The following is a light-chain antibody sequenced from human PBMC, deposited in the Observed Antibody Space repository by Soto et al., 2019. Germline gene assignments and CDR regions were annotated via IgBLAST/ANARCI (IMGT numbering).Light chain of an antibody. CDR3: SSYVGSNDCLV. CDR1: SSDLGGDDY. CDR2: EVS. V-gene: IGLV2-8*01. Sequence: QSALTQPPSASGSPGQSVTISCTGTSSDLGGDDYVSWFQQHPGKAPKLMIYEVSKRPSGVPDRFSGSKSGNAASLTISGLQAEDEADYYCSSYVGSNDCLVFGTGTKLTVL. J-gene: IGLJ1*01.